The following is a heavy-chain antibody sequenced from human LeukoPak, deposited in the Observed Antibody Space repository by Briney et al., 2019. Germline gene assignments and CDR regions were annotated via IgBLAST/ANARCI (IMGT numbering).Heavy chain of an antibody. D-gene: IGHD6-19*01. Sequence: GGSLRLSCAVSGFTFDDYALHWVRPAPGKGLEWVSGISWNSGSIDYADSVKGRFTISRDNAKNSLYLQMNSLRAEDTALYYCAKGASIAVAGTLDYWGQGTLVTVSS. CDR1: GFTFDDYA. CDR2: ISWNSGSI. V-gene: IGHV3-9*01. CDR3: AKGASIAVAGTLDY. J-gene: IGHJ4*02.